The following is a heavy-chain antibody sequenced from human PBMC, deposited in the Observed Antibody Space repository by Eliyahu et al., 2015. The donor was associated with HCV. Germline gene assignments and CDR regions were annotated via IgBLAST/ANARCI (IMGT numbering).Heavy chain of an antibody. CDR1: GGSISSYY. V-gene: IGHV4-59*01. CDR2: IYFSGNT. CDR3: ARDGYSYPFDL. D-gene: IGHD5-18*01. J-gene: IGHJ2*01. Sequence: QVQLQESGPGLVKPSETLSLPCTVXGGSISSYYWSWIRQPPGKGLEWIGYIYFSGNTNYNPXLKSRVTISIDTSKNQFSLKVNSVTAADTAVYFCARDGYSYPFDLWGRGTLVTVSS.